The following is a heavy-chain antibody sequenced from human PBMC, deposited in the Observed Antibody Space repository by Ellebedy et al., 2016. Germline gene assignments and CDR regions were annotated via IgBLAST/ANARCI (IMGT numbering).Heavy chain of an antibody. Sequence: GGSLRLSCSASGFTFSSYWMSWVRQAPGKWLEWVAVIWYDGGNKYYADSVKGRFTISRDNSKNTLYLQMNSLRAEDTAVYYCARDLGYSYGLGIDYWGQGTLVTVSS. D-gene: IGHD5-18*01. CDR2: IWYDGGNK. V-gene: IGHV3-33*08. CDR1: GFTFSSYW. CDR3: ARDLGYSYGLGIDY. J-gene: IGHJ4*02.